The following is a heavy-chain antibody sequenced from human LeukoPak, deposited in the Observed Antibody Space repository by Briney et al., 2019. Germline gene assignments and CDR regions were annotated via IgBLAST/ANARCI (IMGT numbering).Heavy chain of an antibody. CDR2: IDDSGDT. CDR1: GGSISSYY. D-gene: IGHD3-10*02. J-gene: IGHJ4*02. Sequence: KTSETLSLTCTVSGGSISSYYWTWIRQSPGKGLEYIAFIDDSGDTNYNPSLKSRLSISIDTSKTQFSLRLNSVTAADTAVYYCAGGLSLNYVYPFFDYWGQGALVTVSS. CDR3: AGGLSLNYVYPFFDY. V-gene: IGHV4-59*01.